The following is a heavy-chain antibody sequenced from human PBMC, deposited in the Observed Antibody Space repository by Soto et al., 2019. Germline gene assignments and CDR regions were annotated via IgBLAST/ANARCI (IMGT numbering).Heavy chain of an antibody. Sequence: SETLSLTCAVHGGSFSGYYWPWIRQPPGTGLEWIGEINHSGSTNYNPSLKSRVTISVDTSKNQFSLKLTSVTAADTAVYYCARDKITGLFDYWGQGTLVTVS. J-gene: IGHJ4*02. CDR2: INHSGST. CDR1: GGSFSGYY. D-gene: IGHD2-8*02. CDR3: ARDKITGLFDY. V-gene: IGHV4-34*01.